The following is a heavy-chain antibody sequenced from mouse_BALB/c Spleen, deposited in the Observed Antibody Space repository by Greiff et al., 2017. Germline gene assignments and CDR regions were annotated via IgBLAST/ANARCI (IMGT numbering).Heavy chain of an antibody. CDR3: NATYEYSYAMDY. D-gene: IGHD2-4*01. CDR1: GFNIKDYY. V-gene: IGHV14-4*02. Sequence: EVQLQESGAELVRSGASVKLSCTASGFNIKDYYMHWVKQRPEQGLEWIGWIDPENGDTEYAPKFQGKATMTADTSSNTAYLQLSSLTSEDTAVYYCNATYEYSYAMDYWGQGTSVTVSS. CDR2: IDPENGDT. J-gene: IGHJ4*01.